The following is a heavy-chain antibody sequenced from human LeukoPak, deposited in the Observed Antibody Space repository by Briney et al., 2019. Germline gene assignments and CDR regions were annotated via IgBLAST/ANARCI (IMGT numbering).Heavy chain of an antibody. D-gene: IGHD3-16*02. V-gene: IGHV4-34*01. CDR2: INHSGST. CDR3: ARGSSFTVDY. Sequence: PSETLSLTCTVSGGSISSYYWSWIRQPPGKGLEWIGEINHSGSTNYNPSLKSRVTISVDTSKNQFSLKLSSVTAADTAVYYCARGSSFTVDYWGQGTLVTVSS. J-gene: IGHJ4*02. CDR1: GGSISSYY.